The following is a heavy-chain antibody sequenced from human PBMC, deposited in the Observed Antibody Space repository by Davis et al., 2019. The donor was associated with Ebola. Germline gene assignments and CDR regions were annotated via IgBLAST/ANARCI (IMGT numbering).Heavy chain of an antibody. D-gene: IGHD2-15*01. V-gene: IGHV3-23*01. J-gene: IGHJ4*02. Sequence: GGSLRLSCAASGFTFSSYAMSWVRQAPGKGLEWVSRISAIGGDTYYADSVKGRFTISRDNSKNMLYLQMNSLRAEDTAVYYCAIPDCSGANCYSVYIKNWGQGTLVTVSS. CDR1: GFTFSSYA. CDR2: ISAIGGDT. CDR3: AIPDCSGANCYSVYIKN.